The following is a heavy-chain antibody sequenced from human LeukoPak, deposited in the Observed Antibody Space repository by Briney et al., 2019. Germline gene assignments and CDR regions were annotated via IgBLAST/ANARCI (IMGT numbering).Heavy chain of an antibody. Sequence: GASVKVSCKVSGYTLTELSMHWVRQAPGKGLEWMGRLDPEDGETIYAQKFQGRVTMTEDTSTNTAYMELSSLRSEDTAVYYCATQQLVRFVLRFQHWGQGTLVTVSS. CDR3: ATQQLVRFVLRFQH. J-gene: IGHJ1*01. D-gene: IGHD6-13*01. CDR2: LDPEDGET. V-gene: IGHV1-24*01. CDR1: GYTLTELS.